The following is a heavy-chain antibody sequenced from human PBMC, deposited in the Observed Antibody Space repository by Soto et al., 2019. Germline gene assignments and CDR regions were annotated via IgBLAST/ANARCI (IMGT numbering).Heavy chain of an antibody. D-gene: IGHD3-3*02. CDR1: GFAFSSFG. Sequence: GGSLRLSCAASGFAFSSFGMHWVRQAPGKGLEWVAVISYDGSEESYAGSVKGRATVSRDNSKNTVYLQMNRLRGDDSAIYYCAKGRFDVVTISPFDHWGQGTLVTVSS. J-gene: IGHJ4*01. CDR3: AKGRFDVVTISPFDH. V-gene: IGHV3-30*18. CDR2: ISYDGSEE.